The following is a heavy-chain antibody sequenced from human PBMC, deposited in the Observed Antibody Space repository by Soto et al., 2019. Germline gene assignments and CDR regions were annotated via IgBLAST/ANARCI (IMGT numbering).Heavy chain of an antibody. CDR1: GFTFSSYN. CDR2: IGSSNTYI. CDR3: TDAYLSSSWSLRFDP. J-gene: IGHJ5*02. D-gene: IGHD6-13*01. Sequence: PGGSLRLSCAASGFTFSSYNMNWVRQAPGKGLEWVASIGSSNTYIYYADSVKGRFTISRDNSKNTLYLQMNSLRAEDTAVYYCTDAYLSSSWSLRFDPWGQGTLVTVSS. V-gene: IGHV3-21*01.